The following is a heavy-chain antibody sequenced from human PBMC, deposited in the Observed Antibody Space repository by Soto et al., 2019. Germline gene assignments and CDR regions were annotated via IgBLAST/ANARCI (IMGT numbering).Heavy chain of an antibody. Sequence: SETLSLTCAVYGGSFSGYYWSWIRQPPGKGLEWIGEINHSGSTNYNPSLKSRVTISVDTSKNQFSLKLSSVTAADTAVYYCARGPRGLAARPVGRIAPWGQGTLVTVSS. CDR3: ARGPRGLAARPVGRIAP. J-gene: IGHJ5*02. V-gene: IGHV4-34*01. CDR1: GGSFSGYY. CDR2: INHSGST. D-gene: IGHD6-6*01.